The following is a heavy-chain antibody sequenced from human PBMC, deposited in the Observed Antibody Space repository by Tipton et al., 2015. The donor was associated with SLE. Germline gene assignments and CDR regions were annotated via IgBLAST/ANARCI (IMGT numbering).Heavy chain of an antibody. CDR1: GGSISSYY. CDR3: ASVGGLGAFDS. D-gene: IGHD4-23*01. J-gene: IGHJ3*02. CDR2: IYYSGST. V-gene: IGHV4-59*12. Sequence: TLSLTCTVSGGSISSYYWSWIRQPPGKGLEWIGYIYYSGSTNYNPPLKSRVTISVDKSKNQFSLKLSSVTAADTAVYYCASVGGLGAFDSWGQGTMVTVSS.